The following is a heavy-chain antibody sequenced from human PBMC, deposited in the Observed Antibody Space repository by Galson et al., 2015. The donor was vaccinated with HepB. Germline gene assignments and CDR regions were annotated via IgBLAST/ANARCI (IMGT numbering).Heavy chain of an antibody. J-gene: IGHJ6*02. CDR3: TTPGIVVVPGPYGMDV. CDR2: IKSKTDGGTT. CDR1: GFTFSNAW. D-gene: IGHD2-2*01. Sequence: SLRLSCAASGFTFSNAWKSWVRQAPGKGLEWVGRIKSKTDGGTTDYAAPVKGRFTISRDDSKNTLYLQMNSLKTEDTAVYYCTTPGIVVVPGPYGMDVWGQGTTVTVSS. V-gene: IGHV3-15*01.